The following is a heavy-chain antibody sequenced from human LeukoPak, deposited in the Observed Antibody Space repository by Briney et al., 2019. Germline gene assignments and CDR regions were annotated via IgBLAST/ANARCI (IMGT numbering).Heavy chain of an antibody. CDR1: GFTFGGYG. CDR3: TRYNNDHFDY. J-gene: IGHJ4*02. V-gene: IGHV3-33*01. Sequence: GGSLRLSCAGSGFTFGGYGMHWFRQTPGKGLEWVSVIAYDGSRAFYADSVKGRFTISRDNSKNTMSVQMDDLRAEDTAVYYCTRYNNDHFDYWGQGRLVTVSS. D-gene: IGHD1-14*01. CDR2: IAYDGSRA.